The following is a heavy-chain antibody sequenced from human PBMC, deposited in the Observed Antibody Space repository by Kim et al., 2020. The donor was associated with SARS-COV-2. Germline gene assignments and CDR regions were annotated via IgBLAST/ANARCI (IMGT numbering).Heavy chain of an antibody. CDR3: ARGRSRSSWYRVLGWFDP. CDR1: GGSFSGYY. V-gene: IGHV4-34*01. D-gene: IGHD6-13*01. J-gene: IGHJ5*02. CDR2: INNSGSP. Sequence: SETLSLTCAVYGGSFSGYYWSWNRNPPGKGREWIGEINNSGSPTSNPSPKSRVTISVDTSKNQFSLNLSSVTAADTAVYYCARGRSRSSWYRVLGWFDPWGQGTLVTVPS.